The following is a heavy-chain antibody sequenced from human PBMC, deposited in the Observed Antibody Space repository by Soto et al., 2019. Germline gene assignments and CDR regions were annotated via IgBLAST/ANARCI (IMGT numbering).Heavy chain of an antibody. CDR2: IYYSGST. CDR1: GGSVSSGSYY. CDR3: ARQGRWYPGATLDY. Sequence: QVQLQESGPGLVKPSETLSLTCTVSGGSVSSGSYYWSWIRQPPGKGLEWIGYIYYSGSTNYNPSLKSRVTISVDTSKNQFSLKLSSVTAADTAVYYCARQGRWYPGATLDYWGQGTLVTVSS. D-gene: IGHD2-15*01. V-gene: IGHV4-61*01. J-gene: IGHJ4*02.